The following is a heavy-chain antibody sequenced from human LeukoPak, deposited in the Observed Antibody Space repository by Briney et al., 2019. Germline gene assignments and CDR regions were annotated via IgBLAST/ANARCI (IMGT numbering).Heavy chain of an antibody. V-gene: IGHV3-48*03. CDR3: ARDVCFWELLAINYYYYGMDV. CDR2: ISSSGSTI. D-gene: IGHD3-10*01. CDR1: GFTFSSYE. Sequence: PGGSLRLSCAASGFTFSSYEMNWVRQAPGKGLEWVSYISSSGSTIYYADSVKGRFTISRDNAKNSLYLQMNSLRAEDTAVYYCARDVCFWELLAINYYYYGMDVWGQGTTVTVSS. J-gene: IGHJ6*02.